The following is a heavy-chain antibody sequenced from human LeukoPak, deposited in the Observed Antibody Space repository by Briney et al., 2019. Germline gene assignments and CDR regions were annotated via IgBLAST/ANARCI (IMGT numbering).Heavy chain of an antibody. D-gene: IGHD4-11*01. V-gene: IGHV4-34*01. CDR2: INHSGST. Sequence: SETLSLTCAVYGGSFSGCYWSWIRQPPGKGLEWIGEINHSGSTNYNPSLKSRVTISVDTSKNQFSLKLSSVTAADTAVYYCARTMTNIYYYYYYMDVWGKGTTVTVSS. CDR1: GGSFSGCY. CDR3: ARTMTNIYYYYYYMDV. J-gene: IGHJ6*03.